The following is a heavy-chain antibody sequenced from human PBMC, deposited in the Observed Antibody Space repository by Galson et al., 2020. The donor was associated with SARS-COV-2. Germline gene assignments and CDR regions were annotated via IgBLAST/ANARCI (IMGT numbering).Heavy chain of an antibody. D-gene: IGHD3-9*01. J-gene: IGHJ4*02. CDR2: ISARGDAT. CDR3: AKDYDILTGPI. Sequence: GESLKISCAASGFDFSTYALSWVRQAPGRGLEWVSAISARGDATYYADSVKGRFTISRDNSKNTLYLQMNSLRAEDTAVYYCAKDYDILTGPIWGQGTLVTVSS. V-gene: IGHV3-23*01. CDR1: GFDFSTYA.